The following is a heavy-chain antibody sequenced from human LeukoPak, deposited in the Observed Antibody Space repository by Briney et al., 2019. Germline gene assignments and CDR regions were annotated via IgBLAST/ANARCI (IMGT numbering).Heavy chain of an antibody. Sequence: ASVKVSCKASEYMFTDSYMYWVRQAPGQGLEWLGWINPSSGGTHYAQKFQGRVTMTRDTSISTAYMELSRLTSDDTAVYYCASQSLPASLGNYKYYYMDVWGKGTTVTISS. CDR3: ASQSLPASLGNYKYYYMDV. CDR2: INPSSGGT. D-gene: IGHD3-16*01. CDR1: EYMFTDSY. V-gene: IGHV1-2*02. J-gene: IGHJ6*03.